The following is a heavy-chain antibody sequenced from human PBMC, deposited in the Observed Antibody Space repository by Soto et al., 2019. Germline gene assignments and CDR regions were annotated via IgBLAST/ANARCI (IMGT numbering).Heavy chain of an antibody. CDR2: IYHSGST. D-gene: IGHD6-6*01. V-gene: IGHV4-59*01. J-gene: IGHJ5*02. CDR1: GGSISSYY. Sequence: QVQLQESGPGLVKPSETLSLTCTVSGGSISSYYWSWIRQPRGKGLEWIGYIYHSGSTNYNPSLKSRVNISVDTSKNQFSLKLTAVTAADTAVFYCARSSRVGNWFDPWGQGTLVTVSS. CDR3: ARSSRVGNWFDP.